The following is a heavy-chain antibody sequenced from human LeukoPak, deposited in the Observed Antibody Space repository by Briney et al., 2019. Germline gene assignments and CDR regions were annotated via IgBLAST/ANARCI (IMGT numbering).Heavy chain of an antibody. V-gene: IGHV3-11*04. D-gene: IGHD6-6*01. CDR2: ISSSGSTI. CDR3: ARDYGRYSSSSNHAFDI. CDR1: GGSISSYY. Sequence: PSETLSLTCTVSGGSISSYYWSWIRQAPGKGLEWVSYISSSGSTIYYADSVKGRFTISRDNAKNSLYLQMNSLRAEDTAVYYCARDYGRYSSSSNHAFDIWGQGTMVTVSS. J-gene: IGHJ3*02.